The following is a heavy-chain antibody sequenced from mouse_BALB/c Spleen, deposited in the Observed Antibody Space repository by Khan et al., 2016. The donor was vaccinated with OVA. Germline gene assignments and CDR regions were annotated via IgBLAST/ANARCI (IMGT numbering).Heavy chain of an antibody. J-gene: IGHJ2*01. CDR1: GYSITSDYA. V-gene: IGHV3-2*02. Sequence: EVQLQESGPGLVKPSQSLSLTCTVTGYSITSDYAWNWIRQFPGNKLEWMGFISYSGNTNYNPSLKSRISITRATSKNQFFLQLNAVTTEDTATYYCARVDGGDFDYWGQGTTLTVSS. CDR2: ISYSGNT. CDR3: ARVDGGDFDY. D-gene: IGHD2-3*01.